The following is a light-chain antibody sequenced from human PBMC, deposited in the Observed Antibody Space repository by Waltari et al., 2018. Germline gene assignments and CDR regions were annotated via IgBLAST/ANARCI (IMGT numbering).Light chain of an antibody. CDR2: SNE. J-gene: IGLJ2*01. CDR3: AAWDDSLNGVV. V-gene: IGLV1-44*01. Sequence: QSVLTHSPSASGTPGQRVTISCSGSSSNIGSNAVNWYRQPPGTAPKLLIFSNEQRPSGVPDRFSGSKSGTSASLAISGLQSEDEADYYCAAWDDSLNGVVFGGGTKLTVL. CDR1: SSNIGSNA.